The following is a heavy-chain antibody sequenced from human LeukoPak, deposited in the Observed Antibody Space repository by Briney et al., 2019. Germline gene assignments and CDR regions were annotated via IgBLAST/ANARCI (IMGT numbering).Heavy chain of an antibody. Sequence: AGGSLRLSCTASGFTFSNYWMSWVRQTPGKGLEWVANIREDESERFYVDSVRGRFTISRDNAKNSLFLHMNRLSGEDTAVYYCARISEQFHSHGYWGQGTLVTVSA. CDR2: IREDESER. CDR1: GFTFSNYW. D-gene: IGHD1/OR15-1a*01. V-gene: IGHV3-7*01. CDR3: ARISEQFHSHGY. J-gene: IGHJ4*02.